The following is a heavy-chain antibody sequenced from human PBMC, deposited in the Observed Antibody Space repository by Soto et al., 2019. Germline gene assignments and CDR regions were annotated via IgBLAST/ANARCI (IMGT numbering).Heavy chain of an antibody. CDR1: GGSISSSSYY. CDR2: IYYSGST. D-gene: IGHD2-2*01. CDR3: ATTLATRDIVVVPAAKGSPKWFDP. V-gene: IGHV4-39*01. Sequence: SETLSLTCTVSGGSISSSSYYWGWIRQPPGKGLEWIGSIYYSGSTYYNPSLKSRVTISVDTSKNQFSLKLSSVTAADTAVYYCATTLATRDIVVVPAAKGSPKWFDPWGQGTLVTVSS. J-gene: IGHJ5*02.